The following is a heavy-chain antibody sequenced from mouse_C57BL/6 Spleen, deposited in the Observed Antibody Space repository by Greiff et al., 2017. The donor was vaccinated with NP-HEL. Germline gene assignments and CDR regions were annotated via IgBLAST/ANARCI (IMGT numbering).Heavy chain of an antibody. J-gene: IGHJ2*01. CDR1: GYTFTSYW. V-gene: IGHV1-64*01. CDR2: IHPNSGST. D-gene: IGHD1-1*01. Sequence: QVQLQQPGAELVKPGASVKLSCKASGYTFTSYWMHWVKQRPGQGLEWIGMIHPNSGSTNYNEKFKSKATLTVDKSSSTAYMQLSSLTSEDSAVYYCARDHYGSNYFDYWGQGTTLTVSS. CDR3: ARDHYGSNYFDY.